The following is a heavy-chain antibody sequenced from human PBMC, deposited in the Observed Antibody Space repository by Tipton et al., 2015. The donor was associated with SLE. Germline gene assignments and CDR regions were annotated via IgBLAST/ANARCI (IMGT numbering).Heavy chain of an antibody. Sequence: SLRLSCAASGFTFSSYWMSWVRQAPGKGLEWVANIKQDGSEKYYVDSVKGRFTISRDNAKNSLYLQMNSLRAEDTALYYCAKADSGSYPSHFDYWGQGTLVTVSS. CDR1: GFTFSSYW. CDR2: IKQDGSEK. CDR3: AKADSGSYPSHFDY. D-gene: IGHD1-26*01. J-gene: IGHJ4*02. V-gene: IGHV3-7*03.